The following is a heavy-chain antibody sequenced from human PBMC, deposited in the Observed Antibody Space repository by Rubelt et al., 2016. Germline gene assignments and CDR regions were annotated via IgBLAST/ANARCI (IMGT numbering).Heavy chain of an antibody. V-gene: IGHV1-2*02. CDR2: INPNSGGT. CDR3: ARTITVEGWLQITPDLGY. J-gene: IGHJ4*02. D-gene: IGHD5-24*01. Sequence: GAEVKKPGASVKVSCKASGYTFTGHYMHWVRQAPGQGLEWMGWINPNSGGTNYAQKFQGRVTMTRDTSISTAYMELSRLRSDDTAVYYCARTITVEGWLQITPDLGYWGQGTLVTVSS. CDR1: GYTFTGHY.